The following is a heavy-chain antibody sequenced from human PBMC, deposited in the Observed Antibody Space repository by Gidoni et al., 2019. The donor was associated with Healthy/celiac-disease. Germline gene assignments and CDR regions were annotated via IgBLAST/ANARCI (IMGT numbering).Heavy chain of an antibody. V-gene: IGHV3-7*01. CDR2: IKQDGSEK. D-gene: IGHD3-22*01. Sequence: EVQLVESGGGLVQPGGSLRLSCAASGFTFSSSWMSWVRQAPGKGLEWVANIKQDGSEKYYVDSVKGRFTISRDNAKNSLYLQMNSLRAEDTAVYYCARRRGTYGYDSSGYYYDYWGQGTLVTVSS. CDR1: GFTFSSSW. CDR3: ARRRGTYGYDSSGYYYDY. J-gene: IGHJ4*02.